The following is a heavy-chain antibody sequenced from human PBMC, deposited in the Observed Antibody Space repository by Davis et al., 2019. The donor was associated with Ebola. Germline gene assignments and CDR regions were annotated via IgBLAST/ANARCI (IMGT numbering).Heavy chain of an antibody. CDR1: GGSVSSGGYY. CDR2: IYYSGST. CDR3: ASFTFGRGGY. Sequence: SETLSLTCTVSGGSVSSGGYYWNWIRQPPGKGLEWIGYIYYSGSTDYSPSLRGRVTISLDTSKNQFSLKLSSVTAADTAVYYCASFTFGRGGYWGQGTLVNVSS. V-gene: IGHV4-61*08. D-gene: IGHD3-16*01. J-gene: IGHJ4*02.